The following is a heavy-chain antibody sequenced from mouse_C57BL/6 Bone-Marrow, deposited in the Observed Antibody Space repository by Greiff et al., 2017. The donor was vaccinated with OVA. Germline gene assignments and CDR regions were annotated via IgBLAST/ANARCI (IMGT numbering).Heavy chain of an antibody. Sequence: EVKLVESGEGLVKPGGSLKLSCAASGFTFSSYAMSWVRQTPEKRLEWVAYISSGGDYIYYADTVKGRFTISRDNARNTLYLQMSSLKSEDTAMYYFTAVVVSYYAMDYWGQGTSVTVSS. D-gene: IGHD1-1*01. CDR2: ISSGGDYI. CDR3: TAVVVSYYAMDY. V-gene: IGHV5-9-1*02. J-gene: IGHJ4*01. CDR1: GFTFSSYA.